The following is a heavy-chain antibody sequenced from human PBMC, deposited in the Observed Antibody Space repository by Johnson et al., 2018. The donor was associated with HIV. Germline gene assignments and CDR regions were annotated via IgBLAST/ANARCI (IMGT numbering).Heavy chain of an antibody. CDR1: GFTFSSYG. V-gene: IGHV3-33*01. D-gene: IGHD6-6*01. CDR3: ARASSIAARGADAFDI. CDR2: IWYDGSNK. Sequence: QVQLVESGGGVVQPGRSLRLSCAASGFTFSSYGMHWVRQAPGKGLEWVAVIWYDGSNKYYADSVQGRFTISRDNSKNTLYLQMNSLRAEDTAVYYCARASSIAARGADAFDIWGQGTMVTVSS. J-gene: IGHJ3*02.